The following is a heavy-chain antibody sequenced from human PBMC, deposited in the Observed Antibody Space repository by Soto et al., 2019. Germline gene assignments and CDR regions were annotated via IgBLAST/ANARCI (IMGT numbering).Heavy chain of an antibody. Sequence: EVQLVESGGGLVQPGRSLRLSCAASGFTFDDYAMHWVRQAPGKGLEWVSGISWNSGSIGYADSVKGRFTISRDNAKNSLNVQMNSLRAEDTALYYCANDTGAGWCSSTSCYADDAFDIWGQGTMVTVSS. CDR3: ANDTGAGWCSSTSCYADDAFDI. J-gene: IGHJ3*02. V-gene: IGHV3-9*01. D-gene: IGHD2-2*01. CDR1: GFTFDDYA. CDR2: ISWNSGSI.